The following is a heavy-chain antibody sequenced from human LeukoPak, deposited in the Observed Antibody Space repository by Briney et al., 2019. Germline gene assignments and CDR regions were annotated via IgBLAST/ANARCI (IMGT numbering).Heavy chain of an antibody. CDR1: GFTFSSYA. J-gene: IGHJ3*02. CDR3: ARDRVTYYYGSGSYSWRSAFDI. V-gene: IGHV3-30*03. Sequence: GGSLRLSCAASGFTFSSYAMHWVRQAPGKGLEWVAVILYDGSNKYYADSVKGRFTISRDNSKNTLYLQMNSLRPEDTAVYYCARDRVTYYYGSGSYSWRSAFDIWGQGTMVTVSS. CDR2: ILYDGSNK. D-gene: IGHD3-10*01.